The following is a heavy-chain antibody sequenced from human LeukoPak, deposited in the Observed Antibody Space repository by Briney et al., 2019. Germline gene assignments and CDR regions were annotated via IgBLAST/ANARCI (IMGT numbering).Heavy chain of an antibody. J-gene: IGHJ3*01. CDR2: ISWNSGSI. Sequence: QPGGSLRLSCAASGFTFDDYAMHWVRQAPGKGLEWVSGISWNSGSIGYADSVKGRFTISRDNAKNSLYLQMNSLRAEDTAVYYCARDCSSTSCYRLWGQGTMVTVSS. CDR1: GFTFDDYA. CDR3: ARDCSSTSCYRL. D-gene: IGHD2-2*01. V-gene: IGHV3-9*01.